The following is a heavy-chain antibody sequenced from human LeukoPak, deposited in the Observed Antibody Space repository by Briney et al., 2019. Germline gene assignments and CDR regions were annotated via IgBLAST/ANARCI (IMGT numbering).Heavy chain of an antibody. Sequence: ASVKVSCKASGYTFTSYDFNWVRQATGQRPEWMGWMSPNSGDTGYAQKFQDRVTTTRNTSISTAYMELSSLRSDDTAVYYCARGPPNWGYDYWGPGTLVTVSS. CDR2: MSPNSGDT. J-gene: IGHJ4*02. CDR1: GYTFTSYD. D-gene: IGHD7-27*01. CDR3: ARGPPNWGYDY. V-gene: IGHV1-8*01.